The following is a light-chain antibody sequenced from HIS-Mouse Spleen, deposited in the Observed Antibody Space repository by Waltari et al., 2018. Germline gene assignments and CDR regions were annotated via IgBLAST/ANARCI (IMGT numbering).Light chain of an antibody. CDR2: EDS. V-gene: IGLV3-10*01. J-gene: IGLJ2*01. CDR3: YSTDSSGNHRV. CDR1: AFPKKY. Sequence: SYALTPPPSVFVSPGPTASITCSGHAFPKKYAYLYQQKPGQAPVLVIYEDSKRPSGIPERFSGSSSGTMATLTISGAQVEDEADYYCYSTDSSGNHRVFGGGTKLTVL.